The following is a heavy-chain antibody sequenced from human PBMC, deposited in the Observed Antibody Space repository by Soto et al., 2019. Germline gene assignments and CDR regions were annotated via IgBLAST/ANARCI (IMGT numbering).Heavy chain of an antibody. J-gene: IGHJ5*02. CDR3: ARGPVAAAGTSWFDP. CDR1: GFTFSSYS. CDR2: ISSSSSYI. V-gene: IGHV3-21*01. D-gene: IGHD6-13*01. Sequence: GGSLRLSCAASGFTFSSYSMNWVRQAPGKGLEWVSSISSSSSYIYYADSVKGRFTISRDNAKNSLYLQMNSLRAEDTAVYYCARGPVAAAGTSWFDPWGQGTLVTVSS.